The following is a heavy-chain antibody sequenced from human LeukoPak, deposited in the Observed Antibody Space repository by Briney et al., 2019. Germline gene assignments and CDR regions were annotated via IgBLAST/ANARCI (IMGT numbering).Heavy chain of an antibody. D-gene: IGHD6-13*01. CDR2: IYPGDSDT. J-gene: IGHJ4*02. V-gene: IGHV5-51*01. CDR3: ARGAGYSSSWYDDSFAY. Sequence: GESLKISCKGSGYSFTSYWIGWVRQMPGKGLDWMGIIYPGDSDTRYSPSFQGQVTISADKSISTAYLQWSSLKASDTAMYYCARGAGYSSSWYDDSFAYWGQGTLVTVSS. CDR1: GYSFTSYW.